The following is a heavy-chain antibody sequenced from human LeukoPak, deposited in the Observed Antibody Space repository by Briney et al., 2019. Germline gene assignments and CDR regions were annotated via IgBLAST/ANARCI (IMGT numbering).Heavy chain of an antibody. Sequence: PSETLSLTCTVSGGSISSGSYYWSWIRQPAGKGLEWIGRIYTSGSTNYNPSLKSRVTISVDTSKNQFSLRLSSVTAADTAVYYCARGGSYLGYFVYWGQGTLVTVSS. CDR2: IYTSGST. J-gene: IGHJ4*02. D-gene: IGHD1-26*01. CDR1: GGSISSGSYY. V-gene: IGHV4-61*02. CDR3: ARGGSYLGYFVY.